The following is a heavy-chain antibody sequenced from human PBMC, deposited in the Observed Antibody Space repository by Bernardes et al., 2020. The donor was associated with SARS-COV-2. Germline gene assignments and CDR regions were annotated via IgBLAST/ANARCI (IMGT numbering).Heavy chain of an antibody. Sequence: SETLSLTCAVYGGSFSGYYWSWIRQPPGKGLEWIGEINHSGSTNYNPSLKSRVTISVDTSKNQFSLKLSSVTAADTAVYYCARGRMVRGVITVYYMDVWGKGTTVTVSS. CDR3: ARGRMVRGVITVYYMDV. D-gene: IGHD3-10*01. CDR1: GGSFSGYY. J-gene: IGHJ6*03. V-gene: IGHV4-34*01. CDR2: INHSGST.